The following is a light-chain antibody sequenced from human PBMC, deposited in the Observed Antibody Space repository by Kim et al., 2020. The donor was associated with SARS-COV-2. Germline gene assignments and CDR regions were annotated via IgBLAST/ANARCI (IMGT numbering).Light chain of an antibody. CDR2: QDS. Sequence: VSPGQTVSITCSGDKLGDKYACWYQQKPGQSPVLVIYQDSKRPSGIPERFSGSNSGNTATLTISGTQAMDEADYYCQAWDSSTEVFGTGTKVTVL. V-gene: IGLV3-1*01. J-gene: IGLJ1*01. CDR1: KLGDKY. CDR3: QAWDSSTEV.